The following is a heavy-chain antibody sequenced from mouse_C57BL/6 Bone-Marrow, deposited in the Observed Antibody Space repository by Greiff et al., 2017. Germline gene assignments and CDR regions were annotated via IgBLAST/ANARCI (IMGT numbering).Heavy chain of an antibody. Sequence: QVQLQQPGAELVKPGASVKMSCKASGYTFTSYWLTWVKQRPGQGLEWIGDIYPGSGSTNYNEKFKSKATLTVDTSSSTAYMQLSSLTSEDSAVYYCARGRGLRRGYAMDYWGQGTSVTVSS. V-gene: IGHV1-55*01. CDR2: IYPGSGST. D-gene: IGHD2-4*01. CDR1: GYTFTSYW. J-gene: IGHJ4*01. CDR3: ARGRGLRRGYAMDY.